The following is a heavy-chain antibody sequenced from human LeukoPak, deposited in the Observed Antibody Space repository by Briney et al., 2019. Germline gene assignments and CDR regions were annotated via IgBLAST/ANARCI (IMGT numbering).Heavy chain of an antibody. CDR2: IKQDGSEK. J-gene: IGHJ4*02. Sequence: GGSLRLSCAASGFTFSSYWMSWVRQAPGKGLERVANIKQDGSEKYYVDSVKGRFTISRDNAKNSLYLQMNSLRAEDTAVYYCARDDTVTTRVGFIDWGQETLVTVSS. D-gene: IGHD4-17*01. CDR3: ARDDTVTTRVGFID. V-gene: IGHV3-7*01. CDR1: GFTFSSYW.